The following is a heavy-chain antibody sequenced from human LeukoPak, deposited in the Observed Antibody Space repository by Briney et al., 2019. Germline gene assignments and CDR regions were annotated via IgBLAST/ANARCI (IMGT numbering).Heavy chain of an antibody. D-gene: IGHD2-21*02. CDR2: IYSGGST. CDR3: ARDLGGDHDY. CDR1: GFTVSSNY. J-gene: IGHJ4*02. V-gene: IGHV3-66*01. Sequence: GGSLRLSCVASGFTVSSNYMSWVRQAPGKGLEWVSAIYSGGSTYYADSVKGRFTISRDNSKNTLYLQMNSLRAEDTAVYYCARDLGGDHDYWGQGTLVTVSS.